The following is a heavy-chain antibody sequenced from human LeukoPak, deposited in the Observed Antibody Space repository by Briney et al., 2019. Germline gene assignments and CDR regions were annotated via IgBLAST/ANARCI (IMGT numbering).Heavy chain of an antibody. V-gene: IGHV3-48*01. CDR3: ARSVGYGLVGI. D-gene: IGHD3-10*01. Sequence: GGSLRLSCAASGFTFSSYSMNWVRQAPGKGLEWVSYISSSSSTIYYADSVKGRFTISRDNAKNSLYLQMNSLRAEDTAVYYCARSVGYGLVGIWGQGTMVTVSS. J-gene: IGHJ3*02. CDR1: GFTFSSYS. CDR2: ISSSSSTI.